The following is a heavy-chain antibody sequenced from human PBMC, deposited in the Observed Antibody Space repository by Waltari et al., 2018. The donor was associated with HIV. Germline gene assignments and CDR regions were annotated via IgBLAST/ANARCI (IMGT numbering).Heavy chain of an antibody. CDR3: ARNSSGKGNRYFYYGLDV. Sequence: QVHLVQSGPEVKRPGASVKISCKAYGYTFLNFDVNWVRQAAGQGPGWLGWMNPNSGNTASPYIFEERVTMTRDISADTAYMEMSGLAPEDTAIYYCARNSSGKGNRYFYYGLDVWGQGTPVTV. CDR2: MNPNSGNT. CDR1: GYTFLNFD. J-gene: IGHJ6*02. D-gene: IGHD3-22*01. V-gene: IGHV1-8*02.